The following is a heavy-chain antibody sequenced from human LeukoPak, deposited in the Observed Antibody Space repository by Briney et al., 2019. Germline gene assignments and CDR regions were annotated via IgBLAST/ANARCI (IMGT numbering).Heavy chain of an antibody. D-gene: IGHD6-13*01. Sequence: GGSLRLSCAASGFTFGIYNINWVRQAPGKGLEWVSFISSSNKYIYYADSVKGRFTISRDNAKNLLYLQMNSLRAEDTAVYYCATWGLAAAEFDYWGQGTLVAISS. CDR2: ISSSNKYI. V-gene: IGHV3-21*06. J-gene: IGHJ4*02. CDR3: ATWGLAAAEFDY. CDR1: GFTFGIYN.